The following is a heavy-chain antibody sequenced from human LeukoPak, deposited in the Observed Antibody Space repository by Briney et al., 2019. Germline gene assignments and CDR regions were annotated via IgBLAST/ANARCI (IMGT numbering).Heavy chain of an antibody. Sequence: SETLSLTCTVSGGSISSYYWSWIRQPPGKGLEWIGYIYYSGSTNYNPSLKSRVTISVDTSKNQFSLKLSFVTAADTAVYYCARGQWELSTWGQGTPVTVSS. CDR2: IYYSGST. J-gene: IGHJ5*02. CDR3: ARGQWELST. V-gene: IGHV4-59*01. D-gene: IGHD1-26*01. CDR1: GGSISSYY.